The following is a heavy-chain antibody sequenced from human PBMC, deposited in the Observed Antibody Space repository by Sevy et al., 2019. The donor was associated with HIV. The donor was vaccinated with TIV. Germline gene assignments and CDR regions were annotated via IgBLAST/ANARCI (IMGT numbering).Heavy chain of an antibody. J-gene: IGHJ6*02. CDR3: AKDTHIVVVPAARDHYYYYGMDV. Sequence: GGSLRLSCAASGFTFSSYAMSWVRQAPGKGLEWVSAISGSGGSTYYADSVKGRFTISRDNSKNTLYLQMNSLRAEDTAVYYCAKDTHIVVVPAARDHYYYYGMDVWGQRTTVTVSS. CDR1: GFTFSSYA. D-gene: IGHD2-2*01. CDR2: ISGSGGST. V-gene: IGHV3-23*01.